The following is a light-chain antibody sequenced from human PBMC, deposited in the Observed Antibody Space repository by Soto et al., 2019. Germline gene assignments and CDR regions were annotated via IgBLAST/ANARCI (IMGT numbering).Light chain of an antibody. CDR3: EQYGSSPPSIT. J-gene: IGKJ5*01. CDR1: QSVSYN. Sequence: EVVVTQSPGTLSLSPGERATLSCSASQSVSYNLAWYQQKPGQAPRLLIYDASTRATGIPDRFTGSGSGTDLTLTISSLEPEDFAVYYCEQYGSSPPSITFGQGSRLEI. V-gene: IGKV3-20*01. CDR2: DAS.